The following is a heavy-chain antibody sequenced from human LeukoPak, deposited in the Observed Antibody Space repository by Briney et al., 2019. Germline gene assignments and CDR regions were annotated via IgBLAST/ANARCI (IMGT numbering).Heavy chain of an antibody. CDR2: IYTRGNA. V-gene: IGHV4-4*07. D-gene: IGHD3-10*01. J-gene: IGHJ4*02. CDR1: GGSISSFS. Sequence: PSETLSLTCSVSGGSISSFSWNWIRHPAGKGLEWIGRISTRGSDGRIYTRGNANYNPSLKSRVIISLDKSNNQFSLSLTSVTAADTAMYYCARDLTGLGYYFDHWGQGALVAVSS. CDR3: ARDLTGLGYYFDH.